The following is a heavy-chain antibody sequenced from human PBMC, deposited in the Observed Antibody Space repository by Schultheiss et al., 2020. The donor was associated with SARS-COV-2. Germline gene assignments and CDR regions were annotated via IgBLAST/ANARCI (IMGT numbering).Heavy chain of an antibody. CDR3: ARDRIAWWFDP. CDR2: INSDGIRI. D-gene: IGHD2-15*01. CDR1: GFTFSSYG. V-gene: IGHV3-74*01. Sequence: GESLKISCAASGFTFSSYGMHWVRQAPGKGLVWVSRINSDGIRISYADSVKGRFTISRDNAKNTLYLQMNSLRAEDTAVYYCARDRIAWWFDPWGQGTLVTVSS. J-gene: IGHJ5*02.